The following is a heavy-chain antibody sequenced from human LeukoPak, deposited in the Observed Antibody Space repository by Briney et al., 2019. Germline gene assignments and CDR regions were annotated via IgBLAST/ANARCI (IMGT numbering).Heavy chain of an antibody. V-gene: IGHV4-30-2*01. CDR2: IYHSGST. Sequence: SETLSLTCTVSGGSISSSSYYWGWIRQPPGKGLEWIGYIYHSGSTYYNPSLKSRVTISVDRSKNQFSLSLSSVTAADTAMYYCARVSRGGLYYFDHWGQGTLVTISS. D-gene: IGHD2-15*01. J-gene: IGHJ4*02. CDR1: GGSISSSSYY. CDR3: ARVSRGGLYYFDH.